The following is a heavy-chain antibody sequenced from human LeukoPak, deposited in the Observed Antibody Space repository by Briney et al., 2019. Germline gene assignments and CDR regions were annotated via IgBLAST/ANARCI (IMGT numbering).Heavy chain of an antibody. D-gene: IGHD3-9*01. V-gene: IGHV3-7*01. CDR3: ARDRYYYFDY. J-gene: IGHJ4*02. CDR2: IKQDGSEK. CDR1: GFTFSSYA. Sequence: PGGSLRLSCAASGFTFSSYAMSWARQAPGKGLEWVANIKQDGSEKYYVDSVKGRFTISRDNAKNSLYLQMNSLRAEDTAVYYCARDRYYYFDYWGQGTLVTVSS.